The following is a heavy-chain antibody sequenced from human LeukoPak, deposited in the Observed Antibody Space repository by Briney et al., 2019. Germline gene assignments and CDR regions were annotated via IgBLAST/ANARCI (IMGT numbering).Heavy chain of an antibody. Sequence: PSETLSLTCTVSGGSISNFYWSWIRQPAGKGLEWIGRIYSSGTTIYNPSLKSRVTMSVDTSKNQFSLKLSSVTAADTAVYFCASGSSGYDPWGQGTLVTVSS. D-gene: IGHD5-12*01. CDR3: ASGSSGYDP. J-gene: IGHJ5*02. CDR1: GGSISNFY. V-gene: IGHV4-4*07. CDR2: IYSSGTT.